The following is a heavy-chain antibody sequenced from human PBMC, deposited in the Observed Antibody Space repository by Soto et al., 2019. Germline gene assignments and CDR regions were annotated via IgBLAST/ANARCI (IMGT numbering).Heavy chain of an antibody. CDR2: IGVSEGST. CDR3: AKVMYTWNDVAAFDS. V-gene: IGHV3-23*01. Sequence: ASRFTFSNFAMSWVRQAPGKGLEWISSIGVSEGSTYYTDSVRGRFTISRDNSKNTLYLQMNSLRVEDTALYYCAKVMYTWNDVAAFDSWGQGTLVTVSS. D-gene: IGHD1-1*01. J-gene: IGHJ4*02. CDR1: RFTFSNFA.